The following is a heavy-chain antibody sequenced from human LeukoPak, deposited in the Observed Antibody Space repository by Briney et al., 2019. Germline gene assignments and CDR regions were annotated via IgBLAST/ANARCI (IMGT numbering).Heavy chain of an antibody. CDR2: ISYSGST. Sequence: PSETLSLTCTVSGGSISPYYWSWVRQPPGQGLEWIGHISYSGSTNYNPSLKSRVTISVDTSKNQFSLKLSSVTAADTAVYYCARDHSAVLTSNAFDIWGQGTMVTVSS. CDR3: ARDHSAVLTSNAFDI. D-gene: IGHD4/OR15-4a*01. V-gene: IGHV4-59*01. CDR1: GGSISPYY. J-gene: IGHJ3*02.